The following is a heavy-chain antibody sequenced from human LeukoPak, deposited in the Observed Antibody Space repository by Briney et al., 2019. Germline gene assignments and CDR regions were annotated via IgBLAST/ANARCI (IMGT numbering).Heavy chain of an antibody. CDR3: ARDGGDTAMVDRYFDL. D-gene: IGHD5-18*01. V-gene: IGHV3-53*04. Sequence: GGSLRLSCAASGFTVSSNYMSWVRQAPGKGLEWVSVIYSGGSTYYADSVKGRFTISRHNSKNTVYLQMNSLKPEDTAVYYCARDGGDTAMVDRYFDLWGRGTLVTVSS. CDR2: IYSGGST. CDR1: GFTVSSNY. J-gene: IGHJ2*01.